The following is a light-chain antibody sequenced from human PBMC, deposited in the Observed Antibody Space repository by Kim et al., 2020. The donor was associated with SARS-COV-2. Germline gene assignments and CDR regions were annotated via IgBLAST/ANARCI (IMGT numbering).Light chain of an antibody. CDR1: QSIRGY. CDR3: QQSYSTPRT. CDR2: AAS. V-gene: IGKV1-39*01. Sequence: AAVEDRETITGRASQSIRGYLHWYQQKPGKAPKLLIYAASSVQSGGPSRFSAGGSVTEFTLTISSLQPEDFATYYCQQSYSTPRTFGQGTKVDIK. J-gene: IGKJ1*01.